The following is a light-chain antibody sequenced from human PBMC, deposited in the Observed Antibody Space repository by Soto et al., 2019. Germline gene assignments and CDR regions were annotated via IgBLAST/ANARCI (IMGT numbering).Light chain of an antibody. J-gene: IGKJ3*01. CDR2: SAS. CDR1: QSVGNNY. V-gene: IGKV3-20*01. Sequence: EIVLTQSPGTLSLSPGERATLSCRASQSVGNNYLAWYQQKPGQAPRLLIHSASNRAAGIPDRFSGRGSGIYFSVTISRLEPEDVAVYFCHQHATAPLTFGPGTKVNVK. CDR3: HQHATAPLT.